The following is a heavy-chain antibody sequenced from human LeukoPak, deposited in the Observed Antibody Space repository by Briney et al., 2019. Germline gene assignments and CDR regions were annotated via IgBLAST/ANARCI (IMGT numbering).Heavy chain of an antibody. CDR2: ISHSGST. J-gene: IGHJ6*02. D-gene: IGHD1-14*01. Sequence: SETLSLTCAVYGGSFSGYYWSWIRQPPGKGLEWIGEISHSGSTNYNPSLKSRVIISVDTSKNQFSLKLSSVTAADTAVYYCARHRAGPIALAKTPNAYYYGMDVWGQGTTVTVSS. CDR1: GGSFSGYY. CDR3: ARHRAGPIALAKTPNAYYYGMDV. V-gene: IGHV4-34*01.